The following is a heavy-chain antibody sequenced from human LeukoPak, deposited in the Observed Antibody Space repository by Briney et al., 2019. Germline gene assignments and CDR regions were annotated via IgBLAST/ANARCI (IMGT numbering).Heavy chain of an antibody. CDR2: INHSGST. Sequence: PSETLSLTCAVYGGSFSDYYWSWIRQPPGKGLEWIGEINHSGSTNYNPSLKSRVAISVDTSNNQVSLELSSVTAADTAVYYCARHGYCSGGSCYWDYWGQGTLVTVSS. D-gene: IGHD2-15*01. J-gene: IGHJ4*02. CDR1: GGSFSDYY. CDR3: ARHGYCSGGSCYWDY. V-gene: IGHV4-34*01.